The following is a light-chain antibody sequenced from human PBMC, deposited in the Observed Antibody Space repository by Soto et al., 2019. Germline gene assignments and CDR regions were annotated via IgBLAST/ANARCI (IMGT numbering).Light chain of an antibody. CDR3: KHIYNVPVG. V-gene: IGKV4-1*01. CDR1: QSVLSSSNNKNY. J-gene: IGKJ4*01. Sequence: DIVMTQSPDSLAVPLGERATINCKSSQSVLSSSNNKNYLAWYQQKPGQPPKLLIYWASTRESGVPDRFSGSGSGTDFTLTITRLQAEDVAVYYCKHIYNVPVGFGGGTKVEIK. CDR2: WAS.